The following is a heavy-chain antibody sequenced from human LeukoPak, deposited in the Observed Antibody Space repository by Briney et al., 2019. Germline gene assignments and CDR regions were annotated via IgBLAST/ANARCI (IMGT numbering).Heavy chain of an antibody. V-gene: IGHV3-66*02. D-gene: IGHD3-3*01. CDR3: AREEITIFGEIAN. CDR2: IYSGGST. Sequence: GGSLRLSCAASGFTVSGNYMSWVRQAPGKGLEWVSVIYSGGSTYYADSVKGRFTISRDNSKNTLYLQMNSLRAEDTAVYYCAREEITIFGEIANWGQGTLVTVSS. CDR1: GFTVSGNY. J-gene: IGHJ4*02.